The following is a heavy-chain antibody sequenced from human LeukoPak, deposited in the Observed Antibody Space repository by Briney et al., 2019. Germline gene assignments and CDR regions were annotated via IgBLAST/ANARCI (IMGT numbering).Heavy chain of an antibody. Sequence: SETLSLTCSVSGGSIINYYWSWIRQPAGKGLEWIGRIYTSGSTNYNPSLKSRVTMSVDTSKNQFSLKLSSVTAADTAVYYCARASYGSGSYYNLDLWGQGTLVTVSS. J-gene: IGHJ4*02. CDR1: GGSIINYY. CDR3: ARASYGSGSYYNLDL. D-gene: IGHD3-10*01. CDR2: IYTSGST. V-gene: IGHV4-4*07.